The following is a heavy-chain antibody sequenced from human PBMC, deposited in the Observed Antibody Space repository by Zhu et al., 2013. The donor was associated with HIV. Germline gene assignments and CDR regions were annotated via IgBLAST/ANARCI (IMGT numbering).Heavy chain of an antibody. V-gene: IGHV1-18*01. CDR3: ARGSLPGTSATWLDT. J-gene: IGHJ5*01. D-gene: IGHD3-10*01. CDR1: GYKFTDYG. CDR2: ISAYNGKT. Sequence: QVQLVQSGGEVKKPGASVKVSCKTSGYKFTDYGLSWVRQAPGQGLEWMGWISAYNGKTTFAQKFRDRVTLTTDRPTGTAYMEVRSLTSDDTAVYFCARGSLPGTSATWLDTWGQGTLVSVSS.